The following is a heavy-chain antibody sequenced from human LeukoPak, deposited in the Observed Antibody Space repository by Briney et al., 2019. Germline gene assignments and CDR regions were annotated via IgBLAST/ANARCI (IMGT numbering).Heavy chain of an antibody. CDR2: IKQDGSEK. J-gene: IGHJ3*02. V-gene: IGHV3-7*05. CDR3: ARGLVGATILRAFDI. CDR1: GFTFSNYW. D-gene: IGHD1-26*01. Sequence: GGSLRLSCAVSGFTFSNYWMSWVRQAPGKGLEWVANIKQDGSEKYYVGSVRGRFTISRDNAKKSLYLQMNSLRAEDTAVYYCARGLVGATILRAFDIWGQGTMVTVSS.